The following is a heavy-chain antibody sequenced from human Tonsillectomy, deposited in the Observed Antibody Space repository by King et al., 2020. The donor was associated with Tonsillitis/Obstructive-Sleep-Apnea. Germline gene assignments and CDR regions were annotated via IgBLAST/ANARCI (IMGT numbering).Heavy chain of an antibody. J-gene: IGHJ4*02. CDR2: INHSGST. D-gene: IGHD6-19*01. V-gene: IGHV4-34*01. Sequence: VQLQQWGAGLLKPSETLSLTCAVYGGSFSGYYWSWIRQPPGKGLEWIGEINHSGSTNYNPSLKSRVTISVDTSKNQFSLKLSSVTAADTAVYYCARVDSSGWYVGDYWGQGTLGTVSS. CDR1: GGSFSGYY. CDR3: ARVDSSGWYVGDY.